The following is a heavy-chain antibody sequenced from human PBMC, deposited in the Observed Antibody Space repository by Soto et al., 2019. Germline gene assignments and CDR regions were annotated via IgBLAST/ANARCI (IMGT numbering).Heavy chain of an antibody. J-gene: IGHJ4*02. CDR1: GYSFINYW. CDR2: INPGNSET. Sequence: GGSLKISCKVSGYSFINYWIGWVRQMPGKGLEWMAIINPGNSETRYSPAFQGQVTISADKSITTTYLQWDSLKASDTATYYCARADNNYVASWGQGTLVTVSS. D-gene: IGHD2-15*01. V-gene: IGHV5-51*01. CDR3: ARADNNYVAS.